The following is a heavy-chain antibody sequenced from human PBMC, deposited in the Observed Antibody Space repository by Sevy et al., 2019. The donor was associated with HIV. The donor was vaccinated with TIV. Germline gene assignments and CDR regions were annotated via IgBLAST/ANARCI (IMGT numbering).Heavy chain of an antibody. J-gene: IGHJ6*02. CDR2: ISSDGVST. CDR1: GFSFSNSA. D-gene: IGHD3-3*01. V-gene: IGHV3-64D*06. Sequence: GGSLRLSCSGSGFSFSNSAMNWVRQTPWKGLKYVSAISSDGVSTYYTDSVRGRFTISRDNSKNTLYLQMSSLRVEDTAVYYCVKDPDYNFWRGDYGMDVWGQGTTVTVS. CDR3: VKDPDYNFWRGDYGMDV.